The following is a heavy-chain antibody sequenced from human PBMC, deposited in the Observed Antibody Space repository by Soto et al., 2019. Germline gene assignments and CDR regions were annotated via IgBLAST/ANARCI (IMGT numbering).Heavy chain of an antibody. Sequence: LSLTCAGYGGSFITYYWSWVRQTPGKGLEWIGEISHSGNTNYNPSLKSRVIMSVDTSKNQFSLKLSSVTAADTAVYYCRVTLFMGTDVFDIWGQGTMVTVSS. CDR1: GGSFITYY. CDR2: ISHSGNT. J-gene: IGHJ3*02. CDR3: RVTLFMGTDVFDI. V-gene: IGHV4-34*01. D-gene: IGHD5-18*01.